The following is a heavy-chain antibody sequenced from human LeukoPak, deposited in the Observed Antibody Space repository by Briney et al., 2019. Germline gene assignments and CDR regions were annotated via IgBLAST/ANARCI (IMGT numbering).Heavy chain of an antibody. V-gene: IGHV3-48*04. CDR3: ARQGPFGDLDY. J-gene: IGHJ4*02. CDR2: IESYSRVI. CDR1: GFTFNTYS. D-gene: IGHD4-17*01. Sequence: GGSLRLSCAASGFTFNTYSMNWVRQAPGKGLQWLSYIESYSRVILYADSVKGRFTISRDDAKNSLYLQMNSLRAEDTAMYYCARQGPFGDLDYWGQGTLVSVSS.